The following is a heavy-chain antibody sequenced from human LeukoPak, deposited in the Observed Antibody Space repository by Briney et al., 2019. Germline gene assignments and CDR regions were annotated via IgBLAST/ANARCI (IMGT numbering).Heavy chain of an antibody. CDR3: SRRRGSGRTDY. D-gene: IGHD3-10*01. V-gene: IGHV5-51*01. J-gene: IGHJ4*02. CDR1: GYNFTSHW. CDR2: IYPGDSDT. Sequence: GESLKISCKAFGYNFTSHWIGWVRQMPGKGLEWMGIIYPGDSDTRYSPSFLGQVTISADKSVSTAYLQWTSLKASDTAMYYCSRRRGSGRTDYWGQGTLVTVSS.